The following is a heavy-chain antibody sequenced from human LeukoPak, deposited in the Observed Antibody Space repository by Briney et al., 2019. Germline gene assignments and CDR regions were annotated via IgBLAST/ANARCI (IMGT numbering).Heavy chain of an antibody. V-gene: IGHV3-66*01. J-gene: IGHJ5*02. Sequence: PGGSLRLSCAASGFSVRNNYMSWVRQAPGKGLEWVSVLYSGGSTYYADAVKGRFTISRDNSKNTLYLQMNSLRAEDTAMYYCASLKPLRYCTNGVCYFLDPWGQGTLVTVSS. CDR3: ASLKPLRYCTNGVCYFLDP. CDR1: GFSVRNNY. D-gene: IGHD2-8*01. CDR2: LYSGGST.